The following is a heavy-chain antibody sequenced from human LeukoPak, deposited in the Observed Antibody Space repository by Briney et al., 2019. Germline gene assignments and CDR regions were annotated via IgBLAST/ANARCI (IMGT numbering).Heavy chain of an antibody. D-gene: IGHD3-16*02. CDR2: INSDGSST. Sequence: PGGSLRFSCASSGFTFSSYWMHWVRQAPGKGLVWVSRINSDGSSTSYSDSVKGRFTISRDNAKNTLYLQMNSLRAEDTAVYYCARDRFGSSKTYYDYVWGSYRASYYMDVWGKGITVTVSS. CDR1: GFTFSSYW. V-gene: IGHV3-74*01. CDR3: ARDRFGSSKTYYDYVWGSYRASYYMDV. J-gene: IGHJ6*03.